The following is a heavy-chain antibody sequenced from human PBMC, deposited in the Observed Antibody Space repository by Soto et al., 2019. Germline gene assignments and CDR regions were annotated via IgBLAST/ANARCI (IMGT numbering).Heavy chain of an antibody. J-gene: IGHJ4*02. CDR1: GFTFSNYY. Sequence: QVQLVESGGGLVKPGGSLRLSCAASGFTFSNYYMSWIRQAPGKGLEWVSYISSRASTIFYADSVKGRFTISRDNVKNSLYLQMNSLRAEDTAVYYCASGTNGAVFVYWGQGILVAVSS. V-gene: IGHV3-11*01. D-gene: IGHD2-8*01. CDR2: ISSRASTI. CDR3: ASGTNGAVFVY.